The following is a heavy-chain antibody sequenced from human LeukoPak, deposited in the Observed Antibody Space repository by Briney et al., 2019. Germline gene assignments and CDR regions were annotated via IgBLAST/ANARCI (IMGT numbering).Heavy chain of an antibody. CDR2: IYYSGST. Sequence: SETLPLTCTVSGGSISSYYWSWIRQPPGKGLEWIGYIYYSGSTNYNPSLKSRVTISVDTSKNQFSLKLSSVTAADTAVYYCARAYYDSSGYYYYFDYRGQGTLVTVSS. V-gene: IGHV4-59*08. J-gene: IGHJ4*02. CDR1: GGSISSYY. D-gene: IGHD3-22*01. CDR3: ARAYYDSSGYYYYFDY.